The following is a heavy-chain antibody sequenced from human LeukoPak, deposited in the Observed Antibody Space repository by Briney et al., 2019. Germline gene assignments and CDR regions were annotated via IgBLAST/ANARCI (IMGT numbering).Heavy chain of an antibody. J-gene: IGHJ6*03. Sequence: SETLSLTCAVYGGSFSGYYWSWIRQPPGKGLEWIGEINHSGSTNYNPSLKSRVTISVDTSKNQFSLKLSSVTAADTAVYYCARTPLIYDFWSGSTDYYYYYMDVWGKGTTVTVSS. D-gene: IGHD3-3*01. CDR2: INHSGST. CDR3: ARTPLIYDFWSGSTDYYYYYMDV. V-gene: IGHV4-34*01. CDR1: GGSFSGYY.